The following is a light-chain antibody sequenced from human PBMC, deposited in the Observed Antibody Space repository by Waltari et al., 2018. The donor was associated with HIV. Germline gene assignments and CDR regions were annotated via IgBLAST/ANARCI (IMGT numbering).Light chain of an antibody. CDR1: QSISSY. Sequence: DIQMTQSPSSLSASVGDRVTITCRASQSISSYLNWYQQKPGKAPKLLIYAASSLQSGFPSRFSGSGSGTDFTLTISSLQPEDFATYYCQQSYSTPQLTFGGGTKVEIK. V-gene: IGKV1-39*01. CDR2: AAS. CDR3: QQSYSTPQLT. J-gene: IGKJ4*01.